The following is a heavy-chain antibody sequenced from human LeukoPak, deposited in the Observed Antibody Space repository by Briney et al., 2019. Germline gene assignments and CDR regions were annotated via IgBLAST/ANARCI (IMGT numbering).Heavy chain of an antibody. CDR1: GGSFSGYY. J-gene: IGHJ4*02. CDR2: INHSGST. V-gene: IGHV4-34*01. Sequence: SETLSLTCAVYGGSFSGYYWSWIRQPPGKGLEWIGEINHSGSTNYNPSLKSRVTISVDTSKNQFSLKLSFVTAADTAVYYCARGPTFYDYVWGSYRSTGYFDYWGQGTLVTVSS. CDR3: ARGPTFYDYVWGSYRSTGYFDY. D-gene: IGHD3-16*02.